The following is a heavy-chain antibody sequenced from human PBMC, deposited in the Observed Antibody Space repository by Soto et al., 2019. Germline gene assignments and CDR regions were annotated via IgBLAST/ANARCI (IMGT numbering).Heavy chain of an antibody. D-gene: IGHD3-10*01. CDR1: GYSFSSYA. J-gene: IGHJ4*02. Sequence: QVQLVQSGAEVKKPGASVRVSCKASGYSFSSYAIHWVRQAPGQRLECMGWINAANGNTRYSQNFQGRVTITRDTSATTVYMDLSSLTSEDTAVYYCARSGGLDYWGQGTPITVSS. CDR3: ARSGGLDY. CDR2: INAANGNT. V-gene: IGHV1-3*01.